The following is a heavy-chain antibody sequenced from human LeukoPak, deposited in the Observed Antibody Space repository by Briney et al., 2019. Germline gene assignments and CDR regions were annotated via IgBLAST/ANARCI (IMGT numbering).Heavy chain of an antibody. CDR1: GGTFSSYA. D-gene: IGHD3-3*01. J-gene: IGHJ3*02. CDR3: ARGHRSGIDAFDI. V-gene: IGHV1-69*06. CDR2: IIPIFGTA. Sequence: ASVKVSCKASGGTFSSYAISWVRQAPGQGLEWMGGIIPIFGTANYAQKFQGRVTITADKSTSTAYMELSSLRSEDTAVYYCARGHRSGIDAFDIWGQGTMVTVSS.